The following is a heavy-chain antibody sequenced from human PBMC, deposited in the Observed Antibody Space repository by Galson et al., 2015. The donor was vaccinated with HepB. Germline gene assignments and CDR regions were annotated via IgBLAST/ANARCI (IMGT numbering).Heavy chain of an antibody. Sequence: SLRLSCAASGFTFSSYSMNWVRQAPGKGLEWVPSIRSRSSYIYYADSVKDRFTISRDNAKNSLYLQMNSLRAEDTAVYYCARDVTGTLHFDYWGQGTLVTVSS. D-gene: IGHD1-7*01. J-gene: IGHJ4*02. CDR3: ARDVTGTLHFDY. CDR2: IRSRSSYI. V-gene: IGHV3-21*01. CDR1: GFTFSSYS.